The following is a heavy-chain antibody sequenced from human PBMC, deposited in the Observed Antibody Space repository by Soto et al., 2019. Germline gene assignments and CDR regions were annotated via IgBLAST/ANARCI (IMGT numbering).Heavy chain of an antibody. CDR1: GYTFTSYD. CDR3: AKYSSSSSDYYYYMDV. D-gene: IGHD6-6*01. Sequence: ASVKVSCKASGYTFTSYDINWVRQATGQGLEWMGWMNPNSGNTGYAQKFQGRVTMTRNTSISTAYMELSSLRSEDTAVYYCAKYSSSSSDYYYYMDVWGKGTTVTVSS. CDR2: MNPNSGNT. V-gene: IGHV1-8*01. J-gene: IGHJ6*03.